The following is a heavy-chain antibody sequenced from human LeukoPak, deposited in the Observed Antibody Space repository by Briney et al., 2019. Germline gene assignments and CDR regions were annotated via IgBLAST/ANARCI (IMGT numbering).Heavy chain of an antibody. CDR2: IYRGGST. D-gene: IGHD1-1*01. CDR3: ARAGPTGTNDAFDI. V-gene: IGHV3-53*01. Sequence: GGSLRLSCAASGFSVSRNYMTWVRQAPGKGLEWVSVIYRGGSTYYADSVKGRFTISRDNSKNTLYLQMNSLRAADTAVYSCARAGPTGTNDAFDIWGQGTMVTVSS. J-gene: IGHJ3*02. CDR1: GFSVSRNY.